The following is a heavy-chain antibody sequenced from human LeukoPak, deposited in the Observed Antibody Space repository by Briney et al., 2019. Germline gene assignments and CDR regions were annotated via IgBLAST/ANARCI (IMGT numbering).Heavy chain of an antibody. Sequence: GGSLRLSCAASGFTFSNYAMHWVRQAPGKGLEWLAVISYDGRNEYYADSVRGRFTISRDNSKITLSLQMVRLRVEDTALYFCVRESIDDYGDCGRDFDYWGQGILVTVS. V-gene: IGHV3-30*04. CDR1: GFTFSNYA. D-gene: IGHD4-17*01. CDR2: ISYDGRNE. CDR3: VRESIDDYGDCGRDFDY. J-gene: IGHJ4*02.